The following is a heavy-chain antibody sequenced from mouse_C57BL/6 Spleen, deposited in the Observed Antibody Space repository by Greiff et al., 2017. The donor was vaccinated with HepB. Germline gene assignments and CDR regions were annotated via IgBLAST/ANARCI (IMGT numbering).Heavy chain of an antibody. V-gene: IGHV1-54*01. CDR3: AREAAMDY. Sequence: VQLQESGVELVRPGTSVKVSCKASGYAFTNYLIEWVKQRPGQGLEWIGVINPGSGGTNYNEKFKGKATLTADKSSSTAYMQLSSLTSEDSAVYFCAREAAMDYWGQGTSVTVSS. CDR1: GYAFTNYL. J-gene: IGHJ4*01. CDR2: INPGSGGT.